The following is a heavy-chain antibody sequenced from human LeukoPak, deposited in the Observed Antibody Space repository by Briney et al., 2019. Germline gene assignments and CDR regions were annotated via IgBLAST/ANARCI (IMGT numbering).Heavy chain of an antibody. J-gene: IGHJ6*03. Sequence: PSETLSLTCTVSGGSISSSSYYWGCIRQPPGKGLEWIGSIYYSGSTYYNPSLKSRVTISVDTSKKQLSLKLSSVTAADTAVYYCARHEGYYDCSGYPGFYYYYMDVWGKGTTVTISS. D-gene: IGHD3-22*01. CDR2: IYYSGST. V-gene: IGHV4-39*01. CDR3: ARHEGYYDCSGYPGFYYYYMDV. CDR1: GGSISSSSYY.